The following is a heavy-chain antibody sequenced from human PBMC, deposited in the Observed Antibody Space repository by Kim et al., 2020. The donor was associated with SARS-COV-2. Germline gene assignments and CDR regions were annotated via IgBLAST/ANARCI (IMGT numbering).Heavy chain of an antibody. J-gene: IGHJ4*03. D-gene: IGHD6-6*01. V-gene: IGHV2-70*12. Sequence: SGPTLVKSTQTLTLTCTFSGFSLTTSGMCVSWIRQRPGKALEWLALINWDDDKDYSTSLKTRLTISKDTSKNQVVLTLTNMDPVDTATYYCARSSYSTASGIDYWGPGNLVTGS. CDR3: ARSSYSTASGIDY. CDR2: INWDDDK. CDR1: GFSLTTSGMC.